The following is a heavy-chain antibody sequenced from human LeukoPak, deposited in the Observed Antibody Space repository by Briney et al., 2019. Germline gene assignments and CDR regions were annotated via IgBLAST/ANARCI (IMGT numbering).Heavy chain of an antibody. V-gene: IGHV1-2*06. D-gene: IGHD3-3*01. CDR1: GYTFTHYY. CDR2: INPNSGGT. CDR3: AIARLGGDFWSGYYKGMDV. Sequence: ASVKVSCKASGYTFTHYYMHWVRQAPGQGLEWMGRINPNSGGTNYAQKFQGRVTMTRDTSISTAYMELSRLRSDDTAVYYCAIARLGGDFWSGYYKGMDVWGQGTTVTVSS. J-gene: IGHJ6*02.